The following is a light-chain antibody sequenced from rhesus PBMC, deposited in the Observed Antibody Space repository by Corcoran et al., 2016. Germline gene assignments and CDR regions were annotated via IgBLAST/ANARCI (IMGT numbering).Light chain of an antibody. CDR1: QSISNY. V-gene: IGKV1-41*01. CDR2: SAS. Sequence: DIQMTQSPSSLSASVGDRVTITCRASQSISNYLNWYQQEPGKAPKLLIYSASSLQSGVPSRCSGSGSGTEVTLTISSLQPEDFATYYCQQFKNYLSLTFGGGTKVEIK. J-gene: IGKJ4*01. CDR3: QQFKNYLSLT.